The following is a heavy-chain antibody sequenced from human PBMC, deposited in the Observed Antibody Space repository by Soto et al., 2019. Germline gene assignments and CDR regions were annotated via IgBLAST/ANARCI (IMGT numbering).Heavy chain of an antibody. CDR2: IYYSGSS. CDR1: GGSISSGGYH. V-gene: IGHV4-31*03. Sequence: QVQLQESGPGLVKPSQTLSLTCTVSGGSISSGGYHWSWIRQHPGKGLEWVGHIYYSGSSNYNPSLKSRVTISVDTSKNQFSLKLSSVTAADTAMYYCARFPGGYCSRTSCYNWFDPWGQGTLVTVSS. D-gene: IGHD2-2*01. CDR3: ARFPGGYCSRTSCYNWFDP. J-gene: IGHJ5*02.